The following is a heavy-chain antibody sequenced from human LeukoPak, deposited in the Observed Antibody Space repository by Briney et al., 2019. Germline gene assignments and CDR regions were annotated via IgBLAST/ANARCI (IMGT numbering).Heavy chain of an antibody. CDR2: ISSNGGST. Sequence: PGGSLRLSCSASGFTFSSYAMHWVRQAPGKGLEYVSAISSNGGSTYYADSVKGRFTISRDNSKNTLYLQTSSLRAEDTAVYYCVKDFVLLWFGRTFDYWGQGSLVTVSS. J-gene: IGHJ4*02. CDR1: GFTFSSYA. CDR3: VKDFVLLWFGRTFDY. D-gene: IGHD3-10*01. V-gene: IGHV3-64D*06.